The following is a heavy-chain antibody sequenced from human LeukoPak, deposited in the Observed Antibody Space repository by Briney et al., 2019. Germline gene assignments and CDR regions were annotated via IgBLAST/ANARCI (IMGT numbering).Heavy chain of an antibody. CDR2: IYYSGST. CDR3: ARARLRYFDWLRPTATPPLGY. Sequence: KPSETLSLTCTVSGGSISSYYWGWIRQPPGKGLEWIGSIYYSGSTYYNPSLKSRVTISVDTSKKQFSLKLSSVTAADTAVYYCARARLRYFDWLRPTATPPLGYWGQGTLVTVSS. D-gene: IGHD3-9*01. V-gene: IGHV4-39*01. CDR1: GGSISSYY. J-gene: IGHJ4*02.